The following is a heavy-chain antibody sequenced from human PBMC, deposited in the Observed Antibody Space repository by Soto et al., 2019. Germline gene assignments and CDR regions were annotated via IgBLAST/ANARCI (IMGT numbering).Heavy chain of an antibody. Sequence: SETLSLTCTVSGGSISSYYWGWIRQPPGKGLEWIGYIYYSGSTNYNPSLKSRVTISVDTSKNQFSLKLSSVTAADTAVYYCARGARITGTKSNWFDPWGQGTLVTVSS. CDR3: ARGARITGTKSNWFDP. J-gene: IGHJ5*02. V-gene: IGHV4-59*01. CDR2: IYYSGST. D-gene: IGHD1-20*01. CDR1: GGSISSYY.